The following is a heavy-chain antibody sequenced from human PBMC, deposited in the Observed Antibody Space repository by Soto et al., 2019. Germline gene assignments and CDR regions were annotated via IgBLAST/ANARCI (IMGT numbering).Heavy chain of an antibody. CDR3: ARAPKGYYYDSSGYPSD. V-gene: IGHV4-61*01. D-gene: IGHD3-22*01. CDR1: GGSVSSGSYY. J-gene: IGHJ3*01. CDR2: IYYSGST. Sequence: PSETLSLTCTVSGGSVSSGSYYWSWIRQPPGKGLEWIGYIYYSGSTNYNPSLKSRVTISVDTSKNQFSLKLSSVTAADTAVYYCARAPKGYYYDSSGYPSDWGQGTMVTVSS.